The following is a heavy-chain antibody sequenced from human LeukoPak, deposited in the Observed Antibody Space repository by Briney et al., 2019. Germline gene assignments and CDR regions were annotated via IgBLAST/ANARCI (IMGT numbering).Heavy chain of an antibody. CDR3: ARRLLYYDCSGYSPDIFDY. D-gene: IGHD3-22*01. Sequence: GESLKISFQGPEYSFTSYWIGWVRQMPGKGLEWMGIIYPGDSDTRYSPSFQGQVTISADKSISTAYLQWSSLKASDTAMYYSARRLLYYDCSGYSPDIFDYWGQGTLVTVSS. J-gene: IGHJ4*02. CDR1: EYSFTSYW. CDR2: IYPGDSDT. V-gene: IGHV5-51*01.